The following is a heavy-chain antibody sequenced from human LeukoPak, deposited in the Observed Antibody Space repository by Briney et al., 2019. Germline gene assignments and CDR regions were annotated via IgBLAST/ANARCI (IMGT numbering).Heavy chain of an antibody. CDR1: GGSISNYY. D-gene: IGHD3-22*01. Sequence: SETLSLTCTVSGGSISNYYWSWIRQPAGKGLEWIGRIYSSGSTSYNPSLKSRVTMSVDTSKNQFSLKLSSVTAADTAVYYCASGNYYDSSGYPANDAFDIWGQGTMVTVSS. CDR3: ASGNYYDSSGYPANDAFDI. V-gene: IGHV4-4*07. J-gene: IGHJ3*02. CDR2: IYSSGST.